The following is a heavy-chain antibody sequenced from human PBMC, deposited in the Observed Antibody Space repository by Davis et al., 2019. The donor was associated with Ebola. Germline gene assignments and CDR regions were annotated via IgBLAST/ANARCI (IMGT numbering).Heavy chain of an antibody. CDR2: INPNSGGT. Sequence: ASVKVSCKASGYTFTGYYMHWVRQAPGQGLEWMGWINPNSGGTNYAQKFQGWVTMTRDTSISTAYMELSRLRSDDRAVYYCARGGGSSKRTMGYWGQVTLVTVSS. CDR3: ARGGGSSKRTMGY. V-gene: IGHV1-2*04. D-gene: IGHD1-26*01. J-gene: IGHJ4*02. CDR1: GYTFTGYY.